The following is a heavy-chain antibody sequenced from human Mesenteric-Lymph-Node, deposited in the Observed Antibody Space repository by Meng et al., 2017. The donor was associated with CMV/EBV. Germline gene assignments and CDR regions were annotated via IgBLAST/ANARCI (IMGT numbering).Heavy chain of an antibody. CDR3: GREGFSYSDSEGVVYYVDL. Sequence: GGSLRLSCRGSSITLSRSWMSWVRQAPGKGLEWVANIKEDGSETYYVDSVKGRFTISRDNAENSLYLQMNSLRAEDTAVYYCGREGFSYSDSEGVVYYVDLWGQGTLVTVSS. V-gene: IGHV3-7*01. D-gene: IGHD4-11*01. J-gene: IGHJ5*02. CDR1: SITLSRSW. CDR2: IKEDGSET.